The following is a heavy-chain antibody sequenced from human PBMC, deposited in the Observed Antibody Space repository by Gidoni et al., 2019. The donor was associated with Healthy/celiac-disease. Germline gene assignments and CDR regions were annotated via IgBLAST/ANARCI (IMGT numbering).Heavy chain of an antibody. D-gene: IGHD6-13*01. V-gene: IGHV3-30-3*01. CDR2: ISYDGSNK. J-gene: IGHJ5*02. CDR1: GFTFSRYA. Sequence: QVQLVESGGGVVQPGRSLRLSCAASGFTFSRYAMHWVRQAPGKGLEWVAVISYDGSNKYYADSVKGRFTISRDNSKNTLYLQMNSLRAEDTAVYYCARDYSSSWANWFDPWGQGTLVTVSS. CDR3: ARDYSSSWANWFDP.